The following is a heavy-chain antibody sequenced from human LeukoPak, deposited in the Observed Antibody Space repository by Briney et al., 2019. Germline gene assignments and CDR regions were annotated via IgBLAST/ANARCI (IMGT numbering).Heavy chain of an antibody. CDR3: ARGLEVVVPAAILDWFDP. CDR2: IIPIFGTA. D-gene: IGHD2-2*02. CDR1: GGTFSSYA. Sequence: SVKVSCKASGGTFSSYAISWVRQAPGQGLEWMGGIIPIFGTANYAQKFQGRVTITTDESTSTAYMELSSLRSEDTAVYYCARGLEVVVPAAILDWFDPWGQGTLVTVSS. V-gene: IGHV1-69*05. J-gene: IGHJ5*02.